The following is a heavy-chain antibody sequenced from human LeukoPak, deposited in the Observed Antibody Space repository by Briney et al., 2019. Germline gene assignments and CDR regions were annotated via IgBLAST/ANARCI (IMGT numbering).Heavy chain of an antibody. CDR1: GFTFSNAW. Sequence: GGSLRLSCAASGFTFSNAWMNWVRQAPGKGLEWVGRIKSKTDGGTTDYAAPVKGRFTISRDDPKNTLYLQMNSLKTEDTAVYYCTTGKAAAGHYYYYGMDVWGQGTTVTVSS. J-gene: IGHJ6*02. V-gene: IGHV3-15*07. CDR3: TTGKAAAGHYYYYGMDV. D-gene: IGHD6-13*01. CDR2: IKSKTDGGTT.